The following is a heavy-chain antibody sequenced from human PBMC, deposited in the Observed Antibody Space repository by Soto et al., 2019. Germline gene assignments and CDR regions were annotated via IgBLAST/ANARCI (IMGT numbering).Heavy chain of an antibody. Sequence: QVQLVQSGAEVKKPGSSVKVSCKASGGTFSSYAISWVRQAPGQGLEWMGGIIPIFGTANYAQKFQGRVTINADESTSTAYMELSSLRSEDTAVYYCARGGVIYYRGNSDGPFQHWGQGTLVTVSS. J-gene: IGHJ1*01. CDR2: IIPIFGTA. D-gene: IGHD3-16*02. V-gene: IGHV1-69*01. CDR1: GGTFSSYA. CDR3: ARGGVIYYRGNSDGPFQH.